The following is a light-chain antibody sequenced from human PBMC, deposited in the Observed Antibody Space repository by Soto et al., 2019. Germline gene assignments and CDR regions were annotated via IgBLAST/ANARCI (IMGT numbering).Light chain of an antibody. Sequence: SLGAVSLNKGERATLSCRASQTVRNNYLAWYQQKPGQAPRLLIYDASSRATGIPDRFSGGGSGTDFTLTISILEPEDFAGYCCQQFSIYPLTFCG. CDR2: DAS. J-gene: IGKJ4*01. CDR1: QTVRNNY. V-gene: IGKV3-20*01. CDR3: QQFSIYPLT.